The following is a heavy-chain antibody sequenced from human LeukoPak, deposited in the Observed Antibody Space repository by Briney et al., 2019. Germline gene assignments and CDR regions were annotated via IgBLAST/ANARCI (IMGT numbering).Heavy chain of an antibody. CDR1: GFTFSSYS. J-gene: IGHJ4*02. CDR3: ARDTVRGEEAYDY. CDR2: ISSSSSYI. D-gene: IGHD3-10*01. V-gene: IGHV3-21*01. Sequence: PGGSLRLSCGASGFTFSSYSMNWVRQAPGKGLEWVSSISSSSSYIYYADSVKGRFTISRDNAKNSLYLQMNSLRAEDTAVYYCARDTVRGEEAYDYWGQGTLVTVSS.